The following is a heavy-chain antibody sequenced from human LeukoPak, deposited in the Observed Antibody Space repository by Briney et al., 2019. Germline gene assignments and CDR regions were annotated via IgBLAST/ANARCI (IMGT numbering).Heavy chain of an antibody. CDR3: ASPKEIAAAGTQVGFDY. CDR1: GGTFSSYA. D-gene: IGHD6-13*01. CDR2: IIPIFGTA. V-gene: IGHV1-69*05. J-gene: IGHJ4*02. Sequence: SVKVSCKASGGTFSSYAISWVRQPPGQGLEWMGRIIPIFGTANYAQKFQGRVTITTDESTSTAYIELSSLRSEDTAVYYCASPKEIAAAGTQVGFDYWGQGTLVTVSS.